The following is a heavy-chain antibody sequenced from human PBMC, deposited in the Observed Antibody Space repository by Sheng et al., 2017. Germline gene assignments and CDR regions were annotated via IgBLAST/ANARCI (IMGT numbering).Heavy chain of an antibody. CDR2: IYSGGST. J-gene: IGHJ4*02. V-gene: IGHV3-53*01. D-gene: IGHD3-10*01. Sequence: DVQLVESGGGLIQPGGSLRLSCAASGFTVSSNYMSWVRQAPGKGLEWVSIIYSGGSTYYADSVKGRFTISRDNSKNTLSLQMNSLRAEDTAVYYCARSPSGQWFGSWRGYFDYWGQGTLVTVSS. CDR1: GFTVSSNY. CDR3: ARSPSGQWFGSWRGYFDY.